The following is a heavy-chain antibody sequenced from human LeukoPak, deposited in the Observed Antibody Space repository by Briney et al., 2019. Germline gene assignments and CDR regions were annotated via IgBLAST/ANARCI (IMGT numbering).Heavy chain of an antibody. J-gene: IGHJ4*02. CDR1: GYTFTDYY. V-gene: IGHV1-46*01. D-gene: IGHD2-2*01. Sequence: ASVKVSCKTSGYTFTDYYVHWVRQAPGQGLEWMGIINPSGGSTNYAQKFQGRVTMTRDTSTSTVYMELSSLRSEDTAVYYCARIPYCSGTTCYVYDYWGQGMLVTVSS. CDR3: ARIPYCSGTTCYVYDY. CDR2: INPSGGST.